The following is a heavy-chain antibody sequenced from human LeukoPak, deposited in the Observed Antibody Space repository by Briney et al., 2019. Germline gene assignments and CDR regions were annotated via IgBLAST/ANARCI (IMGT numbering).Heavy chain of an antibody. Sequence: KASETLSLTCTVTGGSISSYYWSWIRQPAGKGLEWIGRISTSGSTNYNPSLKSRVTMSADTSKKQVSLKLSSVTAADTAVYYCARHAIWFGEFYNWFDPWGQGTLVTVSS. CDR2: ISTSGST. CDR1: GGSISSYY. V-gene: IGHV4-4*07. D-gene: IGHD3-10*01. J-gene: IGHJ5*02. CDR3: ARHAIWFGEFYNWFDP.